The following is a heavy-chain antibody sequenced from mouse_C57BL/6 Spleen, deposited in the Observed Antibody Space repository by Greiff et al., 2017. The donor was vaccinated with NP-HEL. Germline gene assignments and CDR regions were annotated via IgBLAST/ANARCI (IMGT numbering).Heavy chain of an antibody. CDR2: IDPETGGT. Sequence: SGAELVRPGASVTLSCKASGYTFTDYEMHWVKQTPVHGLEWIGAIDPETGGTAYNQKFKGKAILTADKSSSTAYMELRSLTSEDSAVYYCTREGNYVYYAMDYWGQGTSVTVSS. J-gene: IGHJ4*01. V-gene: IGHV1-15*01. D-gene: IGHD2-1*01. CDR3: TREGNYVYYAMDY. CDR1: GYTFTDYE.